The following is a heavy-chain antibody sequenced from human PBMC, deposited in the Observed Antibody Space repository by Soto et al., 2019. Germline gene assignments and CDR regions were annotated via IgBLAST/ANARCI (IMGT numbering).Heavy chain of an antibody. D-gene: IGHD6-13*01. Sequence: EMQLLESGGGLVQPGGSLRVSCAASGFTFSSFAMTWVRQAPRKGLEWVSAISGSGGSTYYADSVKGRFTISRDNSKNTLYLQLNSLRAEDTAVYYCAKDINPSYSGHWGYYYYHMDVWGKGTTVTVSS. J-gene: IGHJ6*03. CDR3: AKDINPSYSGHWGYYYYHMDV. CDR1: GFTFSSFA. V-gene: IGHV3-23*01. CDR2: ISGSGGST.